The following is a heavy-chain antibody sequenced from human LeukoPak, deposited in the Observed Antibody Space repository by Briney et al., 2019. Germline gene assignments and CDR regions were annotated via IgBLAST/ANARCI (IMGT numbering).Heavy chain of an antibody. CDR3: TGAAAYYYMDV. J-gene: IGHJ6*03. D-gene: IGHD1-26*01. CDR1: GFTFSSSG. Sequence: GGSLRLSCTASGFTFSSSGMHWVRQAPGKGLEWVAFIRHDGSDKYYADSVKGRFTISRDNSKNTLYLQMNSLRAEDTAVYYSTGAAAYYYMDVWGKGTTVTVSS. V-gene: IGHV3-30*02. CDR2: IRHDGSDK.